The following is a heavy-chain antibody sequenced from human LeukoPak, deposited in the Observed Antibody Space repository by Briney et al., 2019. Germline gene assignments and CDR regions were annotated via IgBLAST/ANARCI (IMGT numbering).Heavy chain of an antibody. CDR3: ARDVSGSYKDLGYFDY. J-gene: IGHJ4*02. V-gene: IGHV4-38-2*02. Sequence: SQTLSLTCTVSGYSISSGYYWGWIRQPPGKGLEWIGSIYHSGSTYYNPSLKSRVTISVDTSKNQFSLKLSSVTAADTAVYYCARDVSGSYKDLGYFDYWGQGTLVTVSS. CDR2: IYHSGST. D-gene: IGHD1-26*01. CDR1: GYSISSGYY.